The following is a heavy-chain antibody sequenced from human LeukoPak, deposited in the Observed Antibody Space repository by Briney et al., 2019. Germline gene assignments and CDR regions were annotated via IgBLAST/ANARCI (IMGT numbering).Heavy chain of an antibody. CDR2: INAGNGNT. V-gene: IGHV1-3*03. CDR1: GYTFTSYA. D-gene: IGHD3-3*01. CDR3: AREEWGPRGAHAFDI. J-gene: IGHJ3*02. Sequence: ASVKVSCKASGYTFTSYAIHWVRQAPAQRLEWMGWINAGNGNTKYSQEFQGRVSITWDTSASTAYMELSSLRSEDMAVYYCAREEWGPRGAHAFDIWGQGTMVTVSS.